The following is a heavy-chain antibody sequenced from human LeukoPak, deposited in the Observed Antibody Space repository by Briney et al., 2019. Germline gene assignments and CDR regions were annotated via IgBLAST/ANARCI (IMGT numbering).Heavy chain of an antibody. J-gene: IGHJ6*03. CDR3: AKVLTPQYYYYYYMDV. CDR2: ISGSGGST. Sequence: GGSLRLSCAAPGFTFSSYAMSWVRQAPGKGLEWVSAISGSGGSTYYADSVKGRFTISRDNSKNTLYLQMNSLRAEDTAVYYCAKVLTPQYYYYYYMDVWGKGTTVTVSS. CDR1: GFTFSSYA. V-gene: IGHV3-23*01.